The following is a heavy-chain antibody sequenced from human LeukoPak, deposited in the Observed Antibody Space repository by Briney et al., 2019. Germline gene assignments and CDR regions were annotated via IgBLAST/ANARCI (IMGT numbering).Heavy chain of an antibody. J-gene: IGHJ1*01. CDR3: ARLKYYYDASGYRAEYFQH. Sequence: SETLSLTCSVSGGSISSYYWSWIRQPPGKGLEWIGYIYYSGRTSYNPSLKSRVTLSVYTSKNQFSLKLSSVTAADTAVYYCARLKYYYDASGYRAEYFQHWGQGTLVTVSS. V-gene: IGHV4-59*01. CDR2: IYYSGRT. CDR1: GGSISSYY. D-gene: IGHD3-22*01.